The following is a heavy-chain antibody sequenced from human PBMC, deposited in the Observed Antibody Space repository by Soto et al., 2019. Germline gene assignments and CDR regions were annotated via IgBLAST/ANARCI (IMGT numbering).Heavy chain of an antibody. CDR3: ARDSEQTDDAFDI. Sequence: PSETLSLTCPVSGGSISSGGYHWSWIRQHPGKGLEWIGYIYYSGSTYYNPSLKSRVTISVDTSKNQFSLKLSSVTAADTAVYYCARDSEQTDDAFDIWGQGTMVTVSS. J-gene: IGHJ3*02. CDR2: IYYSGST. V-gene: IGHV4-31*03. CDR1: GGSISSGGYH.